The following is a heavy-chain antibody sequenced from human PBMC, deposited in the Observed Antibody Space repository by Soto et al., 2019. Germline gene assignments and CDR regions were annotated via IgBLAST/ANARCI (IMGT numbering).Heavy chain of an antibody. CDR1: GGSISSSSYY. CDR3: ARHVPYPPPHPFHCSGGSCYSRRDWFDP. D-gene: IGHD2-15*01. Sequence: ASETLSLTCTVSGGSISSSSYYWGWIRQPPGKGLEWIGSIYYSGSTYYNPSLKSRVTISVDTSKNQFSLKLSSVTAADTAVYYCARHVPYPPPHPFHCSGGSCYSRRDWFDPWGQGTLVTVSS. J-gene: IGHJ5*02. CDR2: IYYSGST. V-gene: IGHV4-39*01.